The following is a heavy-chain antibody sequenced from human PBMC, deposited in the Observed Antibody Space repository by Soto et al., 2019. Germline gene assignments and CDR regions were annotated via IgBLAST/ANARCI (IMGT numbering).Heavy chain of an antibody. V-gene: IGHV1-3*01. CDR1: GYTFTSYA. CDR3: ACAGEGYKAISYYYYGMDV. Sequence: ASVKVSCKASGYTFTSYAMHWVRQAPGQRLEWMGWINAGNGNTKYSQKFQGRVTITRDTSASTAYMELSSLRSEDTAVYYCACAGEGYKAISYYYYGMDVWGQGTTVTVSS. J-gene: IGHJ6*02. CDR2: INAGNGNT. D-gene: IGHD3-3*01.